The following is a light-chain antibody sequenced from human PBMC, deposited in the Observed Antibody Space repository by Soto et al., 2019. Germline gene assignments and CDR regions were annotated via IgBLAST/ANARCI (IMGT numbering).Light chain of an antibody. CDR3: QQYKSYPYT. CDR1: QRISSW. CDR2: KAS. V-gene: IGKV1-5*03. Sequence: DIPMTQSPSTLSASVGDRVTITCRASQRISSWLAWYQQKPGKDPKLLIYKASSLESGVPSRFSGSGSGTEFTLTISSLQPDDFATYYCQQYKSYPYTFGQGTKLEIK. J-gene: IGKJ2*01.